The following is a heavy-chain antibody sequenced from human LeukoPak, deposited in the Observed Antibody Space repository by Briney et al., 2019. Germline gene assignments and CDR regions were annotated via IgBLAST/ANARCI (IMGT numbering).Heavy chain of an antibody. CDR1: GFTVSSNY. CDR2: IYSGGST. CDR3: AKCYYSSLRYYMDV. Sequence: PGGSLRLSCVASGFTVSSNYMSWVRQAPGKGLEWVSIIYSGGSTFYADSVEGRFTISRDNSKNTLYLQMNSLRAEDTAVYYCAKCYYSSLRYYMDVWGKGTTVTVSS. J-gene: IGHJ6*03. D-gene: IGHD3-22*01. V-gene: IGHV3-53*01.